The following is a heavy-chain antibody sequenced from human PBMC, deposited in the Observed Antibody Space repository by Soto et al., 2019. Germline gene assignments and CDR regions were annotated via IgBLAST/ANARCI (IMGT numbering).Heavy chain of an antibody. CDR2: INHSGST. V-gene: IGHV4-34*01. CDR3: AREGRYCSSTSCYGWWFDP. CDR1: GGSFSGYY. Sequence: QVQVQQWGAGLLKPSETLSLTCAVYGGSFSGYYWSWIRQPPGKGLELIGEINHSGSTNYNPSLKSRVTISVDTSKNQFSLNLSSVTAADTAVYYCAREGRYCSSTSCYGWWFDPWGQGTLVTVSS. D-gene: IGHD2-2*01. J-gene: IGHJ5*02.